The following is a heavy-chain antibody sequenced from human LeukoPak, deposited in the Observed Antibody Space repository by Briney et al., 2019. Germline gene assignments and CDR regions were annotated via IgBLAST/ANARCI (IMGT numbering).Heavy chain of an antibody. D-gene: IGHD6-13*01. Sequence: PGGSLRLSCAASGFTFSTYDIHWVRQATGEGLDWVSAIDTTGYTYYAGSVKGRFTISRENAKNSSYLQMNSLRAGDTAVYYCARVAAGGKGFDYWGQGILVTVSS. CDR1: GFTFSTYD. V-gene: IGHV3-13*01. CDR2: IDTTGYT. CDR3: ARVAAGGKGFDY. J-gene: IGHJ4*02.